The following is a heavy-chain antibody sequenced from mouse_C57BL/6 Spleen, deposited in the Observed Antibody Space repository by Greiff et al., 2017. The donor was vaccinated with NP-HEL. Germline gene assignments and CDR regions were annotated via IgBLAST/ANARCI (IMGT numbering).Heavy chain of an antibody. V-gene: IGHV1-82*01. Sequence: VQLQESGPELVKPGASVKISCKASGYAFSSSWMNWVKQRPGKGLEWIGRIYPGGGDTNYNGKFKGKATLTADKSSSTAYMQLSSLTSEDSAVYFCAEESLLPAWFAYWGQGTLVTVSA. CDR1: GYAFSSSW. CDR3: AEESLLPAWFAY. CDR2: IYPGGGDT. J-gene: IGHJ3*01. D-gene: IGHD2-10*01.